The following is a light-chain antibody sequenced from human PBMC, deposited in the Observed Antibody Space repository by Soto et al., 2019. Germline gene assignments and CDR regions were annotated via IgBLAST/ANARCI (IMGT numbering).Light chain of an antibody. CDR1: QGISSY. J-gene: IGKJ4*02. CDR2: AAS. Sequence: AIRMTQSPSSFSASTGDRVTITCRASQGISSYLAWYQQKPGKAPKLLIYAASTLQSGIPSRFSGSGSWTDVTLTSSCLQSEDLAIYYCQQYYPYSLPLGGGPKV. V-gene: IGKV1-8*01. CDR3: QQYYPYSLP.